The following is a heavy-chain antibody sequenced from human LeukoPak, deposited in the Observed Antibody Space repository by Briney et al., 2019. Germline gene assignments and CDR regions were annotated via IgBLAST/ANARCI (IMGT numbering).Heavy chain of an antibody. D-gene: IGHD6-6*01. CDR1: GGSISSNDYY. Sequence: PSETLSLTCTVSGGSISSNDYYWDWIRQPPGMGLEYIGSIYYSGSTYYNPSLKSRVTISVDTAKNQFSLKLSSVTAADTAVYYCARHRGSSSLFDYWGQGTLVTVSS. V-gene: IGHV4-39*01. J-gene: IGHJ4*02. CDR3: ARHRGSSSLFDY. CDR2: IYYSGST.